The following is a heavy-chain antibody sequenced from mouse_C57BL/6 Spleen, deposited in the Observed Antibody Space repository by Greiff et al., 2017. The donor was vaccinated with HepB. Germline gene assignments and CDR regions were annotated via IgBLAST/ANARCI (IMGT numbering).Heavy chain of an antibody. D-gene: IGHD3-2*02. J-gene: IGHJ2*01. CDR1: GYSFTGYY. CDR3: AIDSSGFDY. Sequence: DVKLQESGPELVKPGASVKISCKASGYSFTGYYMHWVKQSSEKSLEWIGEINPSTGGTSYNQKFKGKATLTVDKSSSTAYMQLKSLTSEDSAVYYCAIDSSGFDYWGQGTTLTVSS. CDR2: INPSTGGT. V-gene: IGHV1-43*01.